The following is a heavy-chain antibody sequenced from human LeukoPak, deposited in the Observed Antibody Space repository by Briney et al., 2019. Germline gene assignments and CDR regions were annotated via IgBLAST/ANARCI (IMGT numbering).Heavy chain of an antibody. J-gene: IGHJ4*02. Sequence: ASVKVSCTVSGYTLTELSMHWVRQAPGKGLEWMGGFDPEDGETIYAQKFQGRVTMTEDTSTDTAYMELSSLRSEDTAVYYCATGGYYDYVWGSYRSMYYFDYWGQGTLVTVSS. CDR3: ATGGYYDYVWGSYRSMYYFDY. D-gene: IGHD3-16*02. V-gene: IGHV1-24*01. CDR2: FDPEDGET. CDR1: GYTLTELS.